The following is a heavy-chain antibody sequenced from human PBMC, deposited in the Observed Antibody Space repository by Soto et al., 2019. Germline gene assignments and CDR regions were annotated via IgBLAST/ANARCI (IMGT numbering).Heavy chain of an antibody. Sequence: GGSLRLSCAASGFTFSSYDMHWVRQATGKGLEWVSAIGTAGDTYYPGSVKGRFTISRENAKNSLYLQMNSLRAGDTAVYYCARVSHDSSGYGFDYWGQGTLVTVPQ. CDR3: ARVSHDSSGYGFDY. D-gene: IGHD3-22*01. J-gene: IGHJ4*02. CDR2: IGTAGDT. CDR1: GFTFSSYD. V-gene: IGHV3-13*04.